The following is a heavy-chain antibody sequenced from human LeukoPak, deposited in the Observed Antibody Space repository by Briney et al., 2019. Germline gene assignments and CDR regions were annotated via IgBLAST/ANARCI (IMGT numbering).Heavy chain of an antibody. D-gene: IGHD3-3*01. J-gene: IGHJ6*03. CDR1: GFTFSNYG. V-gene: IGHV3-30*02. Sequence: PGGSLRLSCAASGFTFSNYGMHWVRQAPGKGLEWVAFIRYDGSNKYYADSVKGRFTISRDNSKNTLYLQMNSLRAEDTAVYYCARLNYDFWSGVWEGYYMDVWGKGTTVTVSS. CDR3: ARLNYDFWSGVWEGYYMDV. CDR2: IRYDGSNK.